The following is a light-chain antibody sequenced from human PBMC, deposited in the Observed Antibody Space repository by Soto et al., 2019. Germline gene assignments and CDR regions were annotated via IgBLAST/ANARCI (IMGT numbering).Light chain of an antibody. Sequence: QSVLTQPPSVSAAPGQKVTISYSGSSSNIGNNYVSWYQQVPGTAPKLLIYDNNKRPSGIPDRFSGSKSGTSATLGITGLQTGDEADYYRGTWDSSLSAYVFGTGTKVTVL. CDR2: DNN. CDR3: GTWDSSLSAYV. J-gene: IGLJ1*01. CDR1: SSNIGNNY. V-gene: IGLV1-51*01.